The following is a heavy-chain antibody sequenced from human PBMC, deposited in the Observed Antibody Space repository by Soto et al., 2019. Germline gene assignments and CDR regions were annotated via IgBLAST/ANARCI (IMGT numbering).Heavy chain of an antibody. CDR3: ASLHLYCSSTSCNWFDP. CDR1: GFTFSSYA. Sequence: PGGSLRLSCAASGFTFSSYAMSWVRQAPGKGLEWVSAISGSGGSTYYADSVKGRFTISRDNSKNTLYLQMNSLRAEDTAVYYCASLHLYCSSTSCNWFDPWGQGTLVTVSS. J-gene: IGHJ5*02. CDR2: ISGSGGST. D-gene: IGHD2-2*01. V-gene: IGHV3-23*01.